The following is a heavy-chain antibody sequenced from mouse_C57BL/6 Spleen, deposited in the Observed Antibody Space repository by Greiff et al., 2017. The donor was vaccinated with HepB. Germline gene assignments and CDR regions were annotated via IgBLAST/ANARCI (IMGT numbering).Heavy chain of an antibody. CDR1: GYSFTDYN. CDR3: AREITTVVADYFDY. CDR2: INPNYGTT. J-gene: IGHJ2*01. V-gene: IGHV1-39*01. D-gene: IGHD1-1*01. Sequence: EVQLQQSGPELVKPGASVKISCKASGYSFTDYNMDWVKQSNGKSLEWIGVINPNYGTTSYNQKFKGKATLTVDQSSSTAYMQLNSLTSEDSAVYYCAREITTVVADYFDYWGQGTTLTVSS.